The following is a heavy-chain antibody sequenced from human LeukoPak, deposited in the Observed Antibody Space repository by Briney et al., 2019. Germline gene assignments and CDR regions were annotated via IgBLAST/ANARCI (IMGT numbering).Heavy chain of an antibody. CDR1: GFTFSSYA. D-gene: IGHD2-2*01. J-gene: IGHJ4*02. Sequence: GGSLRLSCAASGFTFSSYAMSWVRQAPGKGLEWASAISGSGGSTYYADSVEGRFTISRDNSKNTLYLQMNSLRAEDTAVYYCAKDQGKGPAARDYWGQGTLATVSS. CDR3: AKDQGKGPAARDY. V-gene: IGHV3-23*01. CDR2: ISGSGGST.